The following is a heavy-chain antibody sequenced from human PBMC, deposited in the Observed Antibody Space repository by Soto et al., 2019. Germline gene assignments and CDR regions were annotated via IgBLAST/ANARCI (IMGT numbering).Heavy chain of an antibody. CDR2: IYSGGRT. J-gene: IGHJ3*02. CDR1: GFTVSSNY. V-gene: IGHV3-53*01. D-gene: IGHD2-2*01. CDR3: ARYAGDAFDI. Sequence: GGSLRLSCAASGFTVSSNYMSWVRQAPGKGLERVSVIYSGGRTYYADSVKGRFTISRDNSKNTLYLQMNSLRAEDTAVYYCARYAGDAFDIWGQGTMVTVSS.